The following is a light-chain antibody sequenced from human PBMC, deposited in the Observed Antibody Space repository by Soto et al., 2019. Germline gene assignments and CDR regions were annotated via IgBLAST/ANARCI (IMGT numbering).Light chain of an antibody. CDR2: APS. CDR1: QSISSY. CDR3: QQSYSTPWT. V-gene: IGKV1-39*01. Sequence: DIQMTQSPSSLSASVGDRVTITCRASQSISSYLNWYQQKPGKAPKLLIYAPSSLQSGVPSRFSGNGSGTDFTLTISSLQPEDFATYYCQQSYSTPWTFGQGTKVEIK. J-gene: IGKJ1*01.